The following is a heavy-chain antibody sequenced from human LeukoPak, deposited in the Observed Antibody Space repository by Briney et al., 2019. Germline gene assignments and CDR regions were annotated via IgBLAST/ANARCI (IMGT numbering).Heavy chain of an antibody. CDR2: IWYDGSNK. D-gene: IGHD4-11*01. CDR3: ARDLSVTTSWFDP. Sequence: GGSLRLSCAASGFTFSSYGMHWVRQAPGKGLEWVAVIWYDGSNKYYADSVKGRFTISSDNSKNTLYLQMNSLRAEDTAVYYCARDLSVTTSWFDPWGQGTLVTVSS. CDR1: GFTFSSYG. J-gene: IGHJ5*02. V-gene: IGHV3-33*01.